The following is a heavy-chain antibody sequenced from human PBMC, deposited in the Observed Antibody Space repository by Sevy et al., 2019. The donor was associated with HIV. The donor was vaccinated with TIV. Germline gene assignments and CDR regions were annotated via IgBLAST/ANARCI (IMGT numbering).Heavy chain of an antibody. V-gene: IGHV3-30*18. CDR2: ISNDGRDK. D-gene: IGHD6-13*01. J-gene: IGHJ6*02. CDR1: GFSFSRYG. CDR3: ANSRGRFEGSSWLYYYYIMDV. Sequence: GGSLRLSCAATGFSFSRYGMHWARQAPGKGLEWLAVISNDGRDKEYAESVKGRFTGSRDNSKETVYLQMNSLRLEETAGYDCANSRGRFEGSSWLYYYYIMDVWGQGTTVTVSS.